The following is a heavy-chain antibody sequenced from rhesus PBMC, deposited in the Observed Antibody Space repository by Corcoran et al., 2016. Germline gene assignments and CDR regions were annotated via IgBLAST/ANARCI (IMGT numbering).Heavy chain of an antibody. CDR3: ARNGPLTMVRFDV. D-gene: IGHD3-16*01. V-gene: IGHV4-73*01. J-gene: IGHJ5-1*01. Sequence: QVRLQQWGEGLVKPSETLSLTCAVYGGSISGYYYWSWIRQPPGKELEWIGYIYGTGASTNYTPPLKSRVTISKDPSKTQFSLKLSSVSAADTAVYYCARNGPLTMVRFDVWGPGVLVTVSS. CDR2: IYGTGAST. CDR1: GGSISGYYY.